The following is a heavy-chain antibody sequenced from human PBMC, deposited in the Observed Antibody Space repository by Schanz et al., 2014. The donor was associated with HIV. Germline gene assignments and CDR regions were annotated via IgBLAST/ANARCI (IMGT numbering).Heavy chain of an antibody. CDR3: ARGSWYSGGWYDDYNYYDVDV. CDR2: ISWNSGSI. CDR1: GFTFDDYA. J-gene: IGHJ6*02. V-gene: IGHV3-9*01. Sequence: EVQLVESGGGLVQPGRSLRLSCAASGFTFDDYAMHWVRQAPGKGLEWVSCISWNSGSIGYADSVKGRFTISRDNANNSLSLQMKSLRAEDTAVYFCARGSWYSGGWYDDYNYYDVDVWGQGTTVIVSS. D-gene: IGHD6-19*01.